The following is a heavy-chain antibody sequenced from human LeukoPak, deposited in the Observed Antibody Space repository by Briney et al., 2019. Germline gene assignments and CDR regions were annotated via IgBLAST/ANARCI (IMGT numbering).Heavy chain of an antibody. CDR3: ARVDYCTKGVCINFDL. D-gene: IGHD2-8*01. V-gene: IGHV1-2*02. CDR2: INPNSGGT. Sequence: ASVKVSCKASGYTFTGHYIHWIRQAPGQGREWMGWINPNSGGTKYAQKFQGRLTVTRDTSTSTAYMELSGLRADDAAAYYCARVDYCTKGVCINFDLWGQGTLVTVSS. J-gene: IGHJ4*02. CDR1: GYTFTGHY.